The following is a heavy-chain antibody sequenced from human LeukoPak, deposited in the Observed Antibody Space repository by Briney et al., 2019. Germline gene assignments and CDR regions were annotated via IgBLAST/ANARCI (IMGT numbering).Heavy chain of an antibody. Sequence: GGSLRLSCAASGFTFSTYSMNWVRQAPGKGLEWVSSITSSRIYIYYADSVKGRFTISRDNAKNSLYLQMNSLRAEDTAVYYCARGSYGSGSYYNDYYYYYMDVWGKGTTVTVSS. J-gene: IGHJ6*03. CDR3: ARGSYGSGSYYNDYYYYYMDV. D-gene: IGHD3-10*01. CDR2: ITSSRIYI. CDR1: GFTFSTYS. V-gene: IGHV3-21*01.